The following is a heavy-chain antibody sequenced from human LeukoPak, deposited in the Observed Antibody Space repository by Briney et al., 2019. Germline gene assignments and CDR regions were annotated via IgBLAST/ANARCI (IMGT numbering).Heavy chain of an antibody. CDR3: VRETGWLFDF. Sequence: GGSLRLSCAATGFSFRDRYMSWIRQAPGKGMEWVAYISPNSDNIHYADSVKGRFTISRDNAKNSLFLQVNSLRAEDTAVYYCVRETGWLFDFWGQGTLVIVSS. CDR1: GFSFRDRY. D-gene: IGHD5-12*01. CDR2: ISPNSDNI. J-gene: IGHJ4*02. V-gene: IGHV3-11*04.